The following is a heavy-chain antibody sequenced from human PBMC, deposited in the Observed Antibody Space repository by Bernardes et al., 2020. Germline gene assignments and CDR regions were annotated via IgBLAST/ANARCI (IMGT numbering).Heavy chain of an antibody. CDR1: GYTFTSYG. CDR3: ARDGPHLIPDNYYYYGMDV. Sequence: ASLKVSCKASGYTFTSYGISWVRQAPGQGLEWMGWISAYNGTTTYAQKLQGRVTMTTDTSTSTAYMELRSLRSDDTAVYYCARDGPHLIPDNYYYYGMDVWGQGTTVTGSS. J-gene: IGHJ6*02. V-gene: IGHV1-18*01. CDR2: ISAYNGTT. D-gene: IGHD2-2*02.